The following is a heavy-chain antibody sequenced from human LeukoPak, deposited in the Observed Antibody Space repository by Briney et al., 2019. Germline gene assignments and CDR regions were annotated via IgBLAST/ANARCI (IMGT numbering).Heavy chain of an antibody. CDR3: ANSRGHGSGNL. CDR1: GFTFSSYA. Sequence: GGSLRLSCAASGFTFSSYAMHWVRQAPGKGLEWVAVISYDGSNKYYADAVKGRFTISRDNSKNTVYLQMDSLRAEDTAVYYCANSRGHGSGNLWGQGTLVTVSS. J-gene: IGHJ5*02. CDR2: ISYDGSNK. V-gene: IGHV3-30-3*01. D-gene: IGHD3-10*01.